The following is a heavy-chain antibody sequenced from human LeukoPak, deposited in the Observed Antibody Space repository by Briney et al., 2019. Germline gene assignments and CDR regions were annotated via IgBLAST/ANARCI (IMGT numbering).Heavy chain of an antibody. CDR1: GGSISSGGYY. CDR3: ASGYCGGDCYATQYYFDY. V-gene: IGHV4-30-4*01. CDR2: IYYSGST. Sequence: PSETLSLTCTVSGGSISSGGYYWSWIRQPPGKGLEWIGYIYYSGSTYYNPSLKSRVTISVDTSKNQFSLKLSSVTAADTAVYYCASGYCGGDCYATQYYFDYWGQGTLVTVSS. J-gene: IGHJ4*02. D-gene: IGHD2-21*02.